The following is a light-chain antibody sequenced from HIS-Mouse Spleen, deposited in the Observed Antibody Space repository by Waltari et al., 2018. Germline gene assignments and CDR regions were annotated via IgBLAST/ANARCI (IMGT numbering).Light chain of an antibody. V-gene: IGLV2-14*03. CDR2: DVS. J-gene: IGLJ2*01. CDR3: SSYTSSSFNVV. CDR1: SSDVGGYNY. Sequence: QSALTQPASVSGSPGQSITISCTGTSSDVGGYNYVSWYQQHPGKAPKLMLYDVSNRPSGVTIRFSGSKSGNTASLTISGLQAEDEADYYCSSYTSSSFNVVFGGGTKLTVL.